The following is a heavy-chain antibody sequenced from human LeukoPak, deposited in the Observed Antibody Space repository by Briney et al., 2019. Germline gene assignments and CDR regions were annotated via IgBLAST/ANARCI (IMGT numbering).Heavy chain of an antibody. D-gene: IGHD6-6*01. V-gene: IGHV3-73*01. Sequence: GGSLRLSCAASGFTFSRSWMSWVRQASGKGLEWVGRIRSKANSYAKAYAASVKGRFTISRDDSKNTAYLQMNSLKTEDTAVYYCTSELLYSSSSGYYYYMDVWGKGTTVTVSS. CDR3: TSELLYSSSSGYYYYMDV. CDR1: GFTFSRSW. J-gene: IGHJ6*03. CDR2: IRSKANSYAK.